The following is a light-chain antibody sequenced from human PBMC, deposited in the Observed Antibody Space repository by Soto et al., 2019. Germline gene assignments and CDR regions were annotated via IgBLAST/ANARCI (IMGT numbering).Light chain of an antibody. CDR3: QHADSFPLIT. CDR2: AAS. CDR1: EDISTW. Sequence: IQMTQSPSSVSASVGDRVTITCRSSEDISTWLAWYQQKPGKAPKLLIYAASSLQSGVPSRFSGSGSGTDFTLTISSLQPEDFATYYCQHADSFPLITFGQGTRLESK. J-gene: IGKJ5*01. V-gene: IGKV1-12*01.